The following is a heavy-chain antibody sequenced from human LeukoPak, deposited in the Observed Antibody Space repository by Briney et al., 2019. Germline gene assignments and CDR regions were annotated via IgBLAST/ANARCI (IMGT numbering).Heavy chain of an antibody. CDR2: IYTSGST. D-gene: IGHD6-13*01. CDR3: ASGVASTGIGWFDP. Sequence: PSETLSLTCTVSGGFISSYSWSWIRQDAGKGLEWTGRIYTSGSTNYNPSLKSRVTMSVDTSKKRFSLNLSSVTAADAAVYYCASGVASTGIGWFDPWGQGTLVTVSS. CDR1: GGFISSYS. J-gene: IGHJ5*02. V-gene: IGHV4-4*07.